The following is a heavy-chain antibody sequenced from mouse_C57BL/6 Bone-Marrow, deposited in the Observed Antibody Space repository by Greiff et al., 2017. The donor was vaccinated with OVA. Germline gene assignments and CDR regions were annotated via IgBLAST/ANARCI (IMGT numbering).Heavy chain of an antibody. CDR2: IDPSDSYT. J-gene: IGHJ1*03. D-gene: IGHD1-1*01. V-gene: IGHV1-50*01. CDR3: ADYYKGDFDV. Sequence: QVQLQQPGAELVKPGASVKLSCKASGYTFTSYWMQWVKQRPGQGLEWIGEIDPSDSYTNYNQKFQGKATMTVDTSSSTAYMQLSSLTSEDSAVYYCADYYKGDFDVWGTGTTVTVSS. CDR1: GYTFTSYW.